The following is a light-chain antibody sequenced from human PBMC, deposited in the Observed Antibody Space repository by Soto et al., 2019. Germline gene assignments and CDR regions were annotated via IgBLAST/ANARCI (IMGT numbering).Light chain of an antibody. CDR3: QQYNNWPLT. V-gene: IGKV3D-15*01. Sequence: EIVMTQSPATLSVSPGERATLSCRASQSVTRNLAWYQQKPGQAPRLLIYGESTRATGIPARFSGSGSGTEFFLTISSLQSEDFAVYYCQQYNNWPLTFGPGTKVDIK. J-gene: IGKJ3*01. CDR1: QSVTRN. CDR2: GES.